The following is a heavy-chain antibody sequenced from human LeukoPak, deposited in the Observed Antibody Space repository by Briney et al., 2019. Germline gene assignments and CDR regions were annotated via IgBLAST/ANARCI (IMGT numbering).Heavy chain of an antibody. D-gene: IGHD3-3*01. J-gene: IGHJ4*02. CDR1: GYSFTSYW. V-gene: IGHV5-51*01. CDR2: IYPGDSDT. Sequence: GESLKISCKGSGYSFTSYWIGWVRQMPGKGLEWMGNIYPGDSDTRYSPSFQGQVTMSADKSISTAYLQWSSLKASDTAMYYCARHVRSGGVLRFLEWLFWGQGTLVTVSS. CDR3: ARHVRSGGVLRFLEWLF.